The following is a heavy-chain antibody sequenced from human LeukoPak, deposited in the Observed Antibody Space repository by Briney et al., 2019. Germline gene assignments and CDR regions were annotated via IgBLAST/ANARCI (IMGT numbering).Heavy chain of an antibody. D-gene: IGHD3-22*01. CDR3: ARHYYDSSGRFEY. CDR2: ISSSGSTI. CDR1: GFTFSSYE. Sequence: GGSLRLSCGASGFTFSSYEMNWVGQTPGKGLEWLSYISSSGSTIYYADSVKGRFTISRDNAKNSLYLQMNSLRAEDTAVYYSARHYYDSSGRFEYWGQGTLVTVA. J-gene: IGHJ4*02. V-gene: IGHV3-48*03.